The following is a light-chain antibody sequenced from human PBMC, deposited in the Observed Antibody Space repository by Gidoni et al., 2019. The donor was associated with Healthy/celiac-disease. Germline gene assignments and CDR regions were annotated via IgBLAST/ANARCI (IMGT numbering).Light chain of an antibody. J-gene: IGLJ3*02. V-gene: IGLV2-14*01. Sequence: QSALTQPASVSGSPGQSITISCPGTSSDVGAYNYVSWYQQHPGKAPKLIIYEVSNRPSGVSNRFSGSKSGNTASLTISGLQAEDEADYYCSSYTSSSIWVFGGGTKLTVL. CDR3: SSYTSSSIWV. CDR2: EVS. CDR1: SSDVGAYNY.